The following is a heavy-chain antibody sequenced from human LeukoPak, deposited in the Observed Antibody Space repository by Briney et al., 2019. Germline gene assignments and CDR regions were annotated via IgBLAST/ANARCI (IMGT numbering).Heavy chain of an antibody. CDR3: AGGSGWLTDY. V-gene: IGHV3-7*01. J-gene: IGHJ4*02. CDR1: GFTFSSYA. CDR2: IKQDGSAK. Sequence: GGSLRLSCAASGFTFSSYAMSWVRQAPGKGLEWLAIIKQDGSAKFYVDSVRGRFAISTDSSKNSVYLQMNSLRDEDTAVYYCAGGSGWLTDYWGQGTLVTVSS. D-gene: IGHD6-19*01.